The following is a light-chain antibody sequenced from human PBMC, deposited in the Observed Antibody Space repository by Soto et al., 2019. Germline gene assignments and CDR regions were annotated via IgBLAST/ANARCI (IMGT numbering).Light chain of an antibody. V-gene: IGLV2-14*01. CDR3: SSFTSRFTFNYI. CDR2: EVT. Sequence: QSALTQPASVSGSPGQSITISCTGTISDVGGYNYVSWYQQHPGKAPKIIIYEVTNRPSGVSNRFSGSKYGNTASLTISGLQAEDDADYYCSSFTSRFTFNYIFGTGTKVTVL. CDR1: ISDVGGYNY. J-gene: IGLJ1*01.